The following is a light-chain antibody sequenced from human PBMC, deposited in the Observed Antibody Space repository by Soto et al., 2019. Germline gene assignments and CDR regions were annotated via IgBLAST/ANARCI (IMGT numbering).Light chain of an antibody. V-gene: IGKV1-33*01. J-gene: IGKJ5*01. Sequence: DIQVTQSPSSLSASVGDRVTITCQASQDITNYLNWYQQKPGKAPKLLIYDASNLETGVPSRFRGSGSGTDFTFTISDLHPEDVATYYCQQYDNLLISFGQGTRLDIK. CDR1: QDITNY. CDR3: QQYDNLLIS. CDR2: DAS.